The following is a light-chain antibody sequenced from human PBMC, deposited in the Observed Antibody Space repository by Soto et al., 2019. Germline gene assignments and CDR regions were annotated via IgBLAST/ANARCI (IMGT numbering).Light chain of an antibody. CDR3: HEYNTWPWT. CDR2: GAS. J-gene: IGKJ1*01. CDR1: QSINTK. Sequence: ENVLTQAPATLSLSSGERATFSCRASQSINTKIAWYQLKPGQAPRLLIYGASTRATGIPARFSGSGSGTEFTLTISSLQSEDFAVYYCHEYNTWPWTFGQGTKVDIK. V-gene: IGKV3-15*01.